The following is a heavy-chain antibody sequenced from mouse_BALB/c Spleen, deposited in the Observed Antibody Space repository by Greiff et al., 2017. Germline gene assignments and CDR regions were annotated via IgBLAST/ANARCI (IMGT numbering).Heavy chain of an antibody. Sequence: EVQLKESGPSLVKPSQTLSLTCSVTGDSITSGYWNWIRKFPGNKLEYMGYIRDSVSTYYNPYLKSRIAITRDTSNNQYYLQLNSMTTEDTATYYCARINRYDAGGYSMDYGGQGTSVTVSA. CDR2: IRDSVST. CDR3: ARINRYDAGGYSMDY. J-gene: IGHJ4*01. V-gene: IGHV3-8*02. CDR1: GDSITSGY. D-gene: IGHD2-14*01.